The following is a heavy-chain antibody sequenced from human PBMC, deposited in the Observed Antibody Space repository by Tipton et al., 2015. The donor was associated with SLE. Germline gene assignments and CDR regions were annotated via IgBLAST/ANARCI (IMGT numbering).Heavy chain of an antibody. V-gene: IGHV3-74*01. CDR3: ARVNDCRTRSSCYSVYDY. J-gene: IGHJ4*02. CDR2: ISGDGSDT. Sequence: GSLRLSCAATGITFNNYWMHWVRQAPGKGLVWVSRISGDGSDTEYADSVKGRFTISRDNAKNTLYLQMNSLRADDTAMYYCARVNDCRTRSSCYSVYDYWGQGTLVTVSS. CDR1: GITFNNYW. D-gene: IGHD3-22*01.